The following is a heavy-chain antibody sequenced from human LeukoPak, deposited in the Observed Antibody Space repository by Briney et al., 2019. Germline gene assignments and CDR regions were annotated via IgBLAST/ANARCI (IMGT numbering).Heavy chain of an antibody. CDR1: GGSISSYY. V-gene: IGHV4-59*01. CDR2: IYYSGST. Sequence: PSETLSLTCTVSGGSISSYYWSWIRQPPGKGLEWIGYIYYSGSTGYNPSLKSRVTISVDTSKNQFSLKLSSVTAADTAVYYCARDRRTIPGYGYYNMDVWGKGTTVTVSS. J-gene: IGHJ6*03. D-gene: IGHD5-12*01. CDR3: ARDRRTIPGYGYYNMDV.